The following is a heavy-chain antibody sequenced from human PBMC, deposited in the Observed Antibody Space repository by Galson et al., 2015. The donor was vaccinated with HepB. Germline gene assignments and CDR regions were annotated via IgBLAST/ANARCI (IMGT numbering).Heavy chain of an antibody. D-gene: IGHD5-12*01. CDR1: GFTFSSYA. CDR2: ISGSGGST. Sequence: SLRLSCAASGFTFSSYAMSWVRQAPGKGLEWVSAISGSGGSTYYADSVKGRFTISRDNSKNTLYLQMNSLRAEDTAVYYCAKDAGGYDSYYYYGMDVWGQGTTVTVSS. J-gene: IGHJ6*02. V-gene: IGHV3-23*01. CDR3: AKDAGGYDSYYYYGMDV.